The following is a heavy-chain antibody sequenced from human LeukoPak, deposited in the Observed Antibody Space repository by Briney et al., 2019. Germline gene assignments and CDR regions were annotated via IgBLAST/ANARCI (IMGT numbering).Heavy chain of an antibody. CDR1: GFTFSDYY. V-gene: IGHV3-74*01. Sequence: GGSLRLSCAASGFTFSDYYMSWIRQAPGKGLVWVSRINSDGSSTSYADSVKGRFTISRDNAKNTLYLQMNSLRAEDTAVYYCARDSSGPDYWGQGTLVTVSS. CDR2: INSDGSST. CDR3: ARDSSGPDY. J-gene: IGHJ4*02. D-gene: IGHD6-25*01.